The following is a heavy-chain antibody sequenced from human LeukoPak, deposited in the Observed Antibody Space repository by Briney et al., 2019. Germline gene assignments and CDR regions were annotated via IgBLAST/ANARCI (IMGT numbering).Heavy chain of an antibody. CDR3: ARGIAVAAFDY. V-gene: IGHV3-48*02. CDR2: ISSSSSPI. Sequence: GGSLRLSCAASGFTFSSNGMSWVRQAPGKGLEWVSYISSSSSPIYYADSVKGRFTISRDNAKNSLYPQMNSLRDEDTAVYYCARGIAVAAFDYWGQGTLVTVSS. J-gene: IGHJ4*02. D-gene: IGHD6-19*01. CDR1: GFTFSSNG.